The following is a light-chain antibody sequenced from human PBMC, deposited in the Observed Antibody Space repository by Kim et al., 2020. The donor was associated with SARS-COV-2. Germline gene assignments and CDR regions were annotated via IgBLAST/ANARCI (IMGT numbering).Light chain of an antibody. Sequence: IACARRSGGHARTYVRVYHQRTGSAPTTVIYEDNQSPPGVPVRFSGSIDSSSNSASLTISGLQTEDEADYYCQSYDSSNHWVFGGGTQLTVL. CDR1: SGGHARTY. CDR3: QSYDSSNHWV. V-gene: IGLV6-57*03. CDR2: EDN. J-gene: IGLJ3*02.